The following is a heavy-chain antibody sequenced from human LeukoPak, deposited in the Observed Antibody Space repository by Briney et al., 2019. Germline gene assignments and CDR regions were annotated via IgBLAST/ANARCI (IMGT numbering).Heavy chain of an antibody. CDR1: GGSTGSDY. CDR3: ARRGHYYYGMDV. V-gene: IGHV4-59*12. D-gene: IGHD3-10*01. Sequence: SETLSLTCSVSGGSTGSDYWSWIRQPPGKGLEWIGSIYYSGSTYYNPSLKSRVTISVDTSKNQFSLKLSSVTAADTAVYYCARRGHYYYGMDVWGQGTTVTVSS. CDR2: IYYSGST. J-gene: IGHJ6*02.